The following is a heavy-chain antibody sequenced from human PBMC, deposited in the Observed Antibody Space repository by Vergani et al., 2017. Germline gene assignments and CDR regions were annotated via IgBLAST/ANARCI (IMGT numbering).Heavy chain of an antibody. J-gene: IGHJ4*02. V-gene: IGHV3-49*04. CDR2: IRNKAYGGTT. CDR1: GFSFGDYA. D-gene: IGHD5-18*01. CDR3: TTGAWIQLWLADY. Sequence: EVQLVESGGGLVPPGRSLRLSCAASGFSFGDYAMTWVRQAPGKGLEWVAFIRNKAYGGTTEYAASVKGRFTISRDDSKRLAFLQLSGLKTEDTAVYYCTTGAWIQLWLADYWGQGTLVTVSS.